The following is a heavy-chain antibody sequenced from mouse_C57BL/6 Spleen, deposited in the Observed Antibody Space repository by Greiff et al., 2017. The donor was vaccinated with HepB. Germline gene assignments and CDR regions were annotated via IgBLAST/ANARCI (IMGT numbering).Heavy chain of an antibody. CDR3: TMAITTVELWAMDY. CDR2: IDPEDGDT. CDR1: GFNIKDYY. J-gene: IGHJ4*01. V-gene: IGHV14-1*01. Sequence: EVKLMESGAELVRPGASVKLSCTASGFNIKDYYMHWVKQRPEQGLEWIGRIDPEDGDTEYAPKFQGKATMTADTSSNTAYLQLSSLTSEDTAVYYCTMAITTVELWAMDYWGQGTSVTVSS. D-gene: IGHD1-1*01.